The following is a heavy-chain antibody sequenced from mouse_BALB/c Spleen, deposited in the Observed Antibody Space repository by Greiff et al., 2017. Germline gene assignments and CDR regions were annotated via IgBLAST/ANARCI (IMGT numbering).Heavy chain of an antibody. CDR1: GYTFTSYW. CDR3: ARSKTTATLDY. J-gene: IGHJ2*01. CDR2: IDPSDSYT. V-gene: IGHV1-69*02. Sequence: QVQLQQPGAELVKPGASVKLSCKASGYTFTSYWMHWVKQRPGQGLEWIGEIDPSDSYTNYNQKFKGKATLTVDKSSSTAYMQLSSLTSEDAAVYYCARSKTTATLDYWGQGTTLTVSS. D-gene: IGHD1-2*01.